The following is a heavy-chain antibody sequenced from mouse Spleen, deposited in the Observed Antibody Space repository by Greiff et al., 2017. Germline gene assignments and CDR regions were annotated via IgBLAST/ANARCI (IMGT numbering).Heavy chain of an antibody. D-gene: IGHD6-5*01. Sequence: VQLQQSGAELVRPGASVTLSCKASGYTFTDYEMHWVKQTPVHGLEWIGAIDPETGGTAYNQKFKGKAILTADKSSSTAYMELRSLTSEDSAVYYCTLAYRYAMDYWGQGTSVTVSS. CDR1: GYTFTDYE. CDR2: IDPETGGT. CDR3: TLAYRYAMDY. J-gene: IGHJ4*01. V-gene: IGHV1-15*01.